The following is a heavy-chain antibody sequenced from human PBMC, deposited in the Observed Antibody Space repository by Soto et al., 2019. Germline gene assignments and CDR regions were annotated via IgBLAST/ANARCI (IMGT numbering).Heavy chain of an antibody. J-gene: IGHJ4*02. D-gene: IGHD6-19*01. Sequence: VQLVESGGGVVQPGRSLRLSCAASGFTFSDCAVHWVRQAPGKGLEWVAVVSHDGRNTHYADSVKGRFTISRDSSKNTVSLEMTSLRAEDTPVYYCAKGGRQWLVTSDFNYWGQGALVTVSS. V-gene: IGHV3-30*18. CDR2: VSHDGRNT. CDR1: GFTFSDCA. CDR3: AKGGRQWLVTSDFNY.